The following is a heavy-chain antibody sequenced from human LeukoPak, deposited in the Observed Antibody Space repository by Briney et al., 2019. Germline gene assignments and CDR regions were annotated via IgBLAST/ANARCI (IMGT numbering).Heavy chain of an antibody. CDR3: VKDLGSAITSTLALDV. Sequence: GGSLRLSCAASGFTFSSYVMHWVRQAPGKGLEWVAVISYDGSNKYYADSVKGRFTISRDNRKNLLHLQMNSLRPDDSAVYYCVKDLGSAITSTLALDVWGQGTTVTVSS. V-gene: IGHV3-30-3*01. CDR2: ISYDGSNK. J-gene: IGHJ6*02. CDR1: GFTFSSYV. D-gene: IGHD2-15*01.